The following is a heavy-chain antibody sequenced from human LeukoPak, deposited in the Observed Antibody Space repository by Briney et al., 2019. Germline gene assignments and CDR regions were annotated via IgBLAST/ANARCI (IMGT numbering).Heavy chain of an antibody. CDR2: INPNSGGT. CDR1: GYTFTGYY. D-gene: IGHD3-22*01. CDR3: ARTVEYYDSSGYVS. Sequence: ASVKVSCKASGYTFTGYYMHWVRQAPGQGLEWMGWINPNSGGTNYAQKLQGRVTMTRDTSISTAYMELSRLRSDDTAVYYCARTVEYYDSSGYVSWGQGTLVTVSS. V-gene: IGHV1-2*02. J-gene: IGHJ5*02.